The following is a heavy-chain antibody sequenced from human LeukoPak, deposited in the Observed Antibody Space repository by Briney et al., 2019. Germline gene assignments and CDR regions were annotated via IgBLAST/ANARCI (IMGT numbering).Heavy chain of an antibody. CDR2: IRYDGSNK. J-gene: IGHJ4*02. V-gene: IGHV3-30*02. D-gene: IGHD3-10*01. CDR3: ARLFNYYGSGSYDY. Sequence: GGSLRLSCAASGFTFSSYGMHWVRQAPGKGLEWVAFIRYDGSNKYYADSVKGRFTISRDNSKNTLYLQMNSLRAEDTAVYYCARLFNYYGSGSYDYWGQGTLVTVSS. CDR1: GFTFSSYG.